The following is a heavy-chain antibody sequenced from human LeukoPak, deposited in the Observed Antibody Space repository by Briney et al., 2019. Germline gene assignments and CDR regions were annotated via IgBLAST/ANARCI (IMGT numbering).Heavy chain of an antibody. CDR2: ISGSGGST. Sequence: GGSLRLSCAASGFTFSSYAMSWVRQAPGKGLEWVSAISGSGGSTYYADSVKGRFTISRDNSKNTLYLQMNSLRAEDTAVYYCAKDRPFTYYYDSSGSRGFDYWGQGTLVTVSS. V-gene: IGHV3-23*01. CDR1: GFTFSSYA. D-gene: IGHD3-22*01. CDR3: AKDRPFTYYYDSSGSRGFDY. J-gene: IGHJ4*02.